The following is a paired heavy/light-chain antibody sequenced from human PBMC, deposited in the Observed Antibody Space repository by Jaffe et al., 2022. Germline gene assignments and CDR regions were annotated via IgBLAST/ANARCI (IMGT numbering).Heavy chain of an antibody. J-gene: IGHJ5*02. CDR3: AKDPVYCGGGTSCYSDWFDP. Sequence: EEQLLLESGGGLVQPGGSLRLSCAAPRITFSSYGMNWVRQAPGKGLEWVSGVSPSGDRSYYADSVRGRFTISRDNFKKILYLQMNSLRAEDTAIYYCAKDPVYCGGGTSCYSDWFDPWGQGTLVTVSS. D-gene: IGHD2-15*01. CDR1: RITFSSYG. CDR2: VSPSGDRS. V-gene: IGHV3-23*01.
Light chain of an antibody. Sequence: DIQMTQSPSSLSASVGDRVTITCRASQGIRNDLGWYQQKPGKAPKRLIYAVSSLQSGVPSRFSGSGSGTEFTLTISSLQPEDFATYYCLQHNSYPRTFGQGTKVEIK. J-gene: IGKJ1*01. CDR1: QGIRND. CDR3: LQHNSYPRT. CDR2: AVS. V-gene: IGKV1-17*01.